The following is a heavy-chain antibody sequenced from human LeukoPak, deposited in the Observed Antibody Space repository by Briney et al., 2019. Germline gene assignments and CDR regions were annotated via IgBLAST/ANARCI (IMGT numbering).Heavy chain of an antibody. CDR3: ARALYGSGSYSTY. CDR1: GFTFSDFF. Sequence: GGSLRLSCAASGFTFSDFFMTWIRQAPGKGLEWVSYISSSSSFTAYADSVKGRFTISRDNTKNSLYLQMNSLRAEDTAVYYCARALYGSGSYSTYWGQGTLATVSS. CDR2: ISSSSSFT. J-gene: IGHJ4*02. V-gene: IGHV3-11*05. D-gene: IGHD3-10*01.